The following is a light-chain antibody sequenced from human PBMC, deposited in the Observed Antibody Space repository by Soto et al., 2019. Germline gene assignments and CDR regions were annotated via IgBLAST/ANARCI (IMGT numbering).Light chain of an antibody. CDR1: RGINNY. CDR2: AAS. CDR3: QQSYNTPLT. Sequence: IQMTQSPSSLSASVGDRVAITCRASRGINNYLNWYQQKAGKAPNLLIYAASNVPTGVPSRFNARGSGTDFTLTINGLQPEDVATYFCQQSYNTPLTFGGGTKVEIK. V-gene: IGKV1-39*01. J-gene: IGKJ4*01.